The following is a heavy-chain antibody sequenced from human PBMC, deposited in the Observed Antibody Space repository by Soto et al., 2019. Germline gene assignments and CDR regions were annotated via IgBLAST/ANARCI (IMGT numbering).Heavy chain of an antibody. V-gene: IGHV3-23*01. J-gene: IGHJ4*02. CDR1: GFTFSSYG. Sequence: GGSLRLSCAASGFTFSSYGMHWVRQAPGKGLEWVSAISGSGGSTYYADSVKGRFTISRDNSKNTLYLQMNSLRAEDTAVYYCAKDLGPLTHIVVAPAASIDYWGQGTLVTISS. CDR2: ISGSGGST. D-gene: IGHD2-2*01. CDR3: AKDLGPLTHIVVAPAASIDY.